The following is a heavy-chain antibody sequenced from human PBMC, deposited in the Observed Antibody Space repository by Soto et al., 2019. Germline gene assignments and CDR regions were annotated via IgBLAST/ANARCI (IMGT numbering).Heavy chain of an antibody. CDR1: GSTFTRSG. Sequence: ASVKVSCKASGSTFTRSGISLVRQARGQGLEWMGWISAYNGNTNYAQKLQGRFTMTTDTSTSTAYMELRSLRSDDTAVYYCARGGGDYVRYPVDYWGQGTLVTVSS. J-gene: IGHJ4*02. V-gene: IGHV1-18*04. D-gene: IGHD2-21*02. CDR2: ISAYNGNT. CDR3: ARGGGDYVRYPVDY.